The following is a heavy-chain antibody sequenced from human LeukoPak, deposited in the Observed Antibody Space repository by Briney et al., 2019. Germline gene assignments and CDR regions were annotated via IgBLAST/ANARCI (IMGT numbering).Heavy chain of an antibody. CDR2: INPNSGGT. CDR3: ARPVQRGYGSGRYDY. D-gene: IGHD3-10*01. CDR1: GYTFTSYG. V-gene: IGHV1-2*02. Sequence: ASVKVSCKASGYTFTSYGISWVRQAPGQGLEWMGWINPNSGGTNYAQKFQGRVTMTRDTSISTAYMELSRLRSDDTAVYYCARPVQRGYGSGRYDYWGQGTLVTVS. J-gene: IGHJ4*02.